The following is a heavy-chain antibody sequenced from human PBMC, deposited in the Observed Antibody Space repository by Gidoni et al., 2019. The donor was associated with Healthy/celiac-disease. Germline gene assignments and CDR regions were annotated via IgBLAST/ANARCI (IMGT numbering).Heavy chain of an antibody. CDR3: AREAYCSSTSCYVEDPAYYYGMDV. D-gene: IGHD2-2*01. CDR2: IYSGGST. CDR1: GFPVISNY. Sequence: EVQLVDSGGGLIHPGGSLRLPCAASGFPVISNYMSWFRQAPGKGLEWVSVIYSGGSTYYADSVKGRFTISRDNSKNTLYLQMNSLRAEDTAVYYCAREAYCSSTSCYVEDPAYYYGMDVWGQGTTVTVSS. J-gene: IGHJ6*02. V-gene: IGHV3-53*01.